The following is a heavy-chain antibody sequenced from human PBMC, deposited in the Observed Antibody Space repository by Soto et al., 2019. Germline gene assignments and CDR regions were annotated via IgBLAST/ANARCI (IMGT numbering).Heavy chain of an antibody. CDR2: IRSSTNSI. J-gene: IGHJ4*02. CDR1: GFHFSTYG. D-gene: IGHD2-2*01. V-gene: IGHV3-48*01. Sequence: GGSLRLSCAASGFHFSTYGMSWVRQAPGKGLEWVAYIRSSTNSIYYADSVKGRFTVSSDNDKDSLYLQMNSLRAEDTAVYYCVRDRGYCSSTSCYVGYFDYWGQGTLVTVSS. CDR3: VRDRGYCSSTSCYVGYFDY.